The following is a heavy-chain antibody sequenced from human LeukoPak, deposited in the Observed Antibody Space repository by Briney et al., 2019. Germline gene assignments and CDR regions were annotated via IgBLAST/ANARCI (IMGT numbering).Heavy chain of an antibody. V-gene: IGHV3-74*01. Sequence: GGSLRLSCAAPGLTFSTYWMHWVRQAPGTGLVWVSRINSDGSSTTYADSVKGRFTISRDNAKKTLYLQMSSLRVEDTAVYYCARTYYDILTGYNPYFDYWGQGILVTVSS. CDR2: INSDGSST. CDR3: ARTYYDILTGYNPYFDY. J-gene: IGHJ4*02. CDR1: GLTFSTYW. D-gene: IGHD3-9*01.